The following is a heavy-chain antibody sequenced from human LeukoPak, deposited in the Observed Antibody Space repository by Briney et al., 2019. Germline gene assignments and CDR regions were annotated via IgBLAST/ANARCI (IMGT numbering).Heavy chain of an antibody. CDR1: GYTFTGYH. D-gene: IGHD2-2*02. J-gene: IGHJ5*02. Sequence: ASVKVSCKASGYTFTGYHMHWVRQAPGQGLEWMGWINPNSGGTNYAQKFQGRASMTRDTSISTAYMELSRLRSDDTAVYYCARWYCSSTSCYRSGPANWFDPWGQGTLVTVSS. V-gene: IGHV1-2*02. CDR2: INPNSGGT. CDR3: ARWYCSSTSCYRSGPANWFDP.